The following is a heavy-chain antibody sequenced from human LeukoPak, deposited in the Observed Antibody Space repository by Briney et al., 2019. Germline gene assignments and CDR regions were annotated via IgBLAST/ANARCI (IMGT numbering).Heavy chain of an antibody. V-gene: IGHV5-51*01. CDR2: IYPGDSDI. D-gene: IGHD3-22*01. CDR1: GYSFTSYW. CDR3: ARWYSSGYSDY. J-gene: IGHJ4*02. Sequence: GESLKISCQASGYSFTSYWIGWVRQMPGKGLEWMGIIYPGDSDIIKSPPCQGQVTISADKSISTAYLQWSSLEASETAMYFCARWYSSGYSDYWGQGTLVTVSS.